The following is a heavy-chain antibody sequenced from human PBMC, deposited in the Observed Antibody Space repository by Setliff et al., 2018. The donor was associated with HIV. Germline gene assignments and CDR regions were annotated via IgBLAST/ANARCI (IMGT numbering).Heavy chain of an antibody. V-gene: IGHV1-8*02. CDR2: MNPDSRNT. CDR1: GYTFSSYD. J-gene: IGHJ6*03. CDR3: ARARTDYYDRRRRSHYYIDV. Sequence: ASVKVSCKPSGYTFSSYDINWVRQAAGQGLEWMGWMNPDSRNTGYAQRFEGRVTMTWDTSISTAYLELNRLKSDDTAVYYCARARTDYYDRRRRSHYYIDVWARGATVTVSS. D-gene: IGHD3-22*01.